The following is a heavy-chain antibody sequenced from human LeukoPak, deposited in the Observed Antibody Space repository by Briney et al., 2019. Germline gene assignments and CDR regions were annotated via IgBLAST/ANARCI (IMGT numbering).Heavy chain of an antibody. J-gene: IGHJ6*02. V-gene: IGHV3-23*01. CDR2: VSGGGGGT. Sequence: GGSLRLSCAASGFTLSSYAMSWVRQAPGKGLDWVSGVSGGGGGTYYADSVKGRFTISRDNSKNTLYLQMNSLRAEDTAVYYCAKGLYSAIYYDLDVWGQGTTVTVSS. D-gene: IGHD2-15*01. CDR1: GFTLSSYA. CDR3: AKGLYSAIYYDLDV.